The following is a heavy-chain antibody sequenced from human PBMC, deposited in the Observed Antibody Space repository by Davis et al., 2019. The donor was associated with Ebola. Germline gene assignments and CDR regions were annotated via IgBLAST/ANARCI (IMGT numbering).Heavy chain of an antibody. CDR2: TSGSGGTT. V-gene: IGHV3-23*01. D-gene: IGHD1-26*01. Sequence: PGGSLRLSCAASGFTFSSHAMNWVRQAPGKGLEWVSGTSGSGGTTFYADPVKRRFTISRDNSKNTRFLQMCSLRAEDTAVYYCARDSGMYVSFDYWGRGTLVTVSS. CDR3: ARDSGMYVSFDY. CDR1: GFTFSSHA. J-gene: IGHJ4*02.